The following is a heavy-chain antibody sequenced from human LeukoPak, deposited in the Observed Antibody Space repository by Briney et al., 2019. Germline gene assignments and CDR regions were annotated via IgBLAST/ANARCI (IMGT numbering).Heavy chain of an antibody. CDR3: ARDEVHLGGDHYYYYMDV. Sequence: ASVKVSCKASGGTFSSYAISWVRQAPGQGLEWMGGIIPIFGTANYAQKFQGRVTITADESTSTAYMELSSLRSEDTAVYYCARDEVHLGGDHYYYYMDVWGKGTTVTVSS. V-gene: IGHV1-69*01. J-gene: IGHJ6*03. CDR1: GGTFSSYA. D-gene: IGHD3-16*01. CDR2: IIPIFGTA.